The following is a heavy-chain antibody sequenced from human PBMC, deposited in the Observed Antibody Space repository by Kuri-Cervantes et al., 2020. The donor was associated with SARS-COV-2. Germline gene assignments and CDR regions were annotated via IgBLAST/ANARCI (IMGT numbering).Heavy chain of an antibody. Sequence: CAASGFNFSNTDMHWVRQAPGKSLEWMAVISHDGKNKKCIASGKGRFTISRDNSQNTLYLHMQSLRSEDTAMYYCAKDRVGVQDFWGQGTLVTVSS. CDR3: AKDRVGVQDF. CDR1: GFNFSNTD. J-gene: IGHJ4*02. D-gene: IGHD2-21*01. CDR2: ISHDGKNK. V-gene: IGHV3-30*18.